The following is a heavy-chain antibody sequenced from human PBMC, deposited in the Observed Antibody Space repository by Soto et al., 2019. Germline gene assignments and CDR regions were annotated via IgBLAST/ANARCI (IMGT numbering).Heavy chain of an antibody. CDR3: ARLNYDFWSGYPRYYGMDV. V-gene: IGHV1-8*01. J-gene: IGHJ6*02. Sequence: GASVKVSCKASGYTFTSYDINWVRQATGQGLEWMGWMNPNSGNTGYAQKFQGRVTMTRNTSISTAYMELSSLRSEDTAVYYCARLNYDFWSGYPRYYGMDVWGQGTTVTVSS. CDR1: GYTFTSYD. D-gene: IGHD3-3*01. CDR2: MNPNSGNT.